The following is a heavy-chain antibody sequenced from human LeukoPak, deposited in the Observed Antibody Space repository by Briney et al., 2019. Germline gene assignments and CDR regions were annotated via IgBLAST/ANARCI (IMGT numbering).Heavy chain of an antibody. Sequence: GGSLRLSCAASGFTVSSNYMSWVRQAPGKGLEWVSVIYGGGSTYYADSVKGRFTISRDNSKNTLYLQMNSLRAEDTAVYYCAREGIVVGYYYYGMDVWGQGTTVTVSS. V-gene: IGHV3-66*01. CDR3: AREGIVVGYYYYGMDV. CDR2: IYGGGST. D-gene: IGHD1-26*01. J-gene: IGHJ6*02. CDR1: GFTVSSNY.